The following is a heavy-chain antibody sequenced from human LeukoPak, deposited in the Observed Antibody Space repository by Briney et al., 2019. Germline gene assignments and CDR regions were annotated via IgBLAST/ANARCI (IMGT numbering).Heavy chain of an antibody. CDR3: AKDGGYGPGNYYPDY. CDR2: IDGGGRGT. J-gene: IGHJ4*02. V-gene: IGHV3-23*01. Sequence: GGSLRLSCAASGFTFSSYAMSWVRQAPGKGLEWVSAIDGGGRGTHHADSVKGRFTISRDNSKNTLYLQMNSLRAEDTAVYYCAKDGGYGPGNYYPDYWGQGALVTVSS. CDR1: GFTFSSYA. D-gene: IGHD3-10*01.